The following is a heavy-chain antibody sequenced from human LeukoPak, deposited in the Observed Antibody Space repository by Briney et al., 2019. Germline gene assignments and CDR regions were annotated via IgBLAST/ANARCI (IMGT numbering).Heavy chain of an antibody. CDR3: ARDKLRHWFDP. V-gene: IGHV4-30-2*01. D-gene: IGHD1-26*01. J-gene: IGHJ5*02. CDR2: IYHSGST. CDR1: GGSISSGGYS. Sequence: PSQTPSLTCAVSGGSISSGGYSWSWIRQPPGKGLEWIGYIYHSGSTYYNPSLKSRVTISVDRSKNQFSLKLSSVTAADTAVYYCARDKLRHWFDPWGQGTLVTVSS.